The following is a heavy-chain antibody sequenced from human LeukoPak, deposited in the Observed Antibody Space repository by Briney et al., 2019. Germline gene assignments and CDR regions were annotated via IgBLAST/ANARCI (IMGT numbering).Heavy chain of an antibody. V-gene: IGHV3-49*03. Sequence: PAGSLRLSCTASGFTFGDYAMSWFRQAPGKGLEWVGFIRSKAYGGTTEYAASVKGRFTISRDDTKSIAYLQMNSLKTEDTAVYYCTRQIYYDSSGYYYGWFDTWGQGTLVTVSS. J-gene: IGHJ5*02. CDR3: TRQIYYDSSGYYYGWFDT. CDR2: IRSKAYGGTT. D-gene: IGHD3-22*01. CDR1: GFTFGDYA.